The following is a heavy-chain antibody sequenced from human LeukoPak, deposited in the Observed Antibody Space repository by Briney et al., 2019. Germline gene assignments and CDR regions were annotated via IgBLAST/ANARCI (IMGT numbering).Heavy chain of an antibody. V-gene: IGHV4-59*08. CDR1: GGSISTYY. Sequence: PSETLSPTCTVSGGSISTYYWSWIRQPPGKGLECIGYIYNGGSTNYNPSLKSRISISVDTSKNQFSLQLSSVTAADTAVYYCARSAIDAFDIWGQGTMVTVSS. D-gene: IGHD6-25*01. J-gene: IGHJ3*02. CDR2: IYNGGST. CDR3: ARSAIDAFDI.